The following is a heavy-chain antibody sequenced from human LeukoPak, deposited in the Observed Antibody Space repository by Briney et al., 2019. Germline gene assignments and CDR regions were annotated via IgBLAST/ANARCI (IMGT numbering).Heavy chain of an antibody. V-gene: IGHV4-59*01. D-gene: IGHD6-13*01. CDR1: GGSISSYY. CDR2: ISHGGSA. J-gene: IGHJ6*03. CDR3: ARYSGSRWYGDLYYYYYMDV. Sequence: PSETLSLTCTVSGGSISSYYWSWIRQPPAKGLEWIGYISHGGSALYNPSLKSRVTMSIDTSKNHFSLRLTSVTAADTAMYYCARYSGSRWYGDLYYYYYMDVWGKGTTVTVSS.